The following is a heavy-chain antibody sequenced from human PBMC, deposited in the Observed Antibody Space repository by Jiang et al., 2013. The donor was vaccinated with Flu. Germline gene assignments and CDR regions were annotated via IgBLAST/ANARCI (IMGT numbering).Heavy chain of an antibody. Sequence: QLVESGGGLVQPGGSLRLSCAASGFTFSGYWMTWVRQAPGKGLEWVANIKQDGSEKYYVDSVKGRFTISRDNAKNSLYLQMNSLRAEDTAVYYCAKQGGTKELGYWGQGTLVTVSS. V-gene: IGHV3-7*03. D-gene: IGHD2-15*01. CDR1: GFTFSGYW. CDR2: IKQDGSEK. CDR3: AKQGGTKELGY. J-gene: IGHJ4*02.